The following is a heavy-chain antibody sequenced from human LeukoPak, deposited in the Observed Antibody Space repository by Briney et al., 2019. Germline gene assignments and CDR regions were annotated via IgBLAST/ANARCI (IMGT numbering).Heavy chain of an antibody. J-gene: IGHJ4*02. D-gene: IGHD3-22*01. CDR2: IRSKAYGGTT. CDR3: TREGEGYDSSGYYYAYFDY. Sequence: PGGSLRLSCTASGFTFGDYAMSWFRQAPGKGLEWVGFIRSKAYGGTTEYAASVKGRFTISRDDSKSIAYLQMNSLKTEDTAVYYCTREGEGYDSSGYYYAYFDYWGQGTLVTVSS. V-gene: IGHV3-49*03. CDR1: GFTFGDYA.